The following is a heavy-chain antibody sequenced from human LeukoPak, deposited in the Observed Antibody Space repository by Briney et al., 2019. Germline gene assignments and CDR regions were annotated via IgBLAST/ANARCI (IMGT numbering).Heavy chain of an antibody. CDR1: GFIFSTYA. Sequence: GGSLRLSCAASGFIFSTYAMSWVRQAPGKGLEWVSGISGSGDSTYYADSVKGRFTISRDNSENTLYLQMNSLRAEDTAVYYCAKGYPTSLDYWGQETLVTVSS. D-gene: IGHD1-26*01. CDR2: ISGSGDST. V-gene: IGHV3-23*01. J-gene: IGHJ4*02. CDR3: AKGYPTSLDY.